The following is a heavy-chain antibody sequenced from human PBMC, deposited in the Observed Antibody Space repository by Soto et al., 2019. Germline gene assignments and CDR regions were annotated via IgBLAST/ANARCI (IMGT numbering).Heavy chain of an antibody. D-gene: IGHD2-2*01. J-gene: IGHJ6*02. CDR2: IIPIFGTA. CDR1: GGTFSSYA. Sequence: ASVKVSCKASGGTFSSYAISWVRQAPGQGLEWMGGIIPIFGTANYAQKFQGRVTITADESTSTAYMELSSLRSEDTAVYYCARGKGSTSCYFPAEFSCYYYYGMDVWGQGTTVTVSS. CDR3: ARGKGSTSCYFPAEFSCYYYYGMDV. V-gene: IGHV1-69*13.